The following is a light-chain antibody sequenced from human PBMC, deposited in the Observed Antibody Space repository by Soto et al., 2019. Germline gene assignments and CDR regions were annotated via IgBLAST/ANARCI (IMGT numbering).Light chain of an antibody. CDR1: SSDVGGYNS. CDR3: SSYTRTSSYV. J-gene: IGLJ1*01. CDR2: EVS. V-gene: IGLV2-14*03. Sequence: QSALTQPASVSGSPGQSITVSCTGTSSDVGGYNSVSWYQQHPGKPPKLIIYEVSNRPSGVSDRFSGSKSGNTASLTISGLQAEDEADYYWSSYTRTSSYVFETGTKDNVL.